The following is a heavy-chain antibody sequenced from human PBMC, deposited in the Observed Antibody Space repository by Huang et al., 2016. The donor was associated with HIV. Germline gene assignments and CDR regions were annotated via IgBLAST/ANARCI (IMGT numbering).Heavy chain of an antibody. CDR2: ISGSGGGT. Sequence: EVQLLESGGGLVQPGGSLRLSCGDSGFTFSTYAMSWVRQAPGKGRGWFSGISGSGGGTYYADAVKGRFTISRDNSNNTLYLQMNSLRVEDTAVYYCAKGGGASPRLHAFDVWGQGTMVTVSS. CDR1: GFTFSTYA. D-gene: IGHD5-18*01. V-gene: IGHV3-23*01. CDR3: AKGGGASPRLHAFDV. J-gene: IGHJ3*01.